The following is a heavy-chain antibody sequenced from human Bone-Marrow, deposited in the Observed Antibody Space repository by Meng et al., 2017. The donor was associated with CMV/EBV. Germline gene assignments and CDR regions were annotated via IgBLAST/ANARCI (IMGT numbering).Heavy chain of an antibody. Sequence: GSLRLSCTVSGGSISSYYWGWIRQPPGKGLEWIGYIYYSGITNYNPSLKSRVTISVDTSKNQLSLKLSPVTAADTAVYYCARRLYDFRFDPWGQGTLVTVSS. CDR2: IYYSGIT. D-gene: IGHD3-3*01. CDR3: ARRLYDFRFDP. CDR1: GGSISSYY. V-gene: IGHV4-59*12. J-gene: IGHJ5*02.